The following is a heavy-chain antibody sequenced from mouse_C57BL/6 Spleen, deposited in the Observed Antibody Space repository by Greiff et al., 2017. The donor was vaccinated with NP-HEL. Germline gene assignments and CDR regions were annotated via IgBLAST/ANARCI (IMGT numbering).Heavy chain of an antibody. J-gene: IGHJ4*01. Sequence: VQLQQPGAELVKPGASVKLSCKASGYTFTSYWMQWVKQRPGQGLEWIGEIDPSDSYTNYNQKFKGKATLTVDTSSSTAYMQLSSLTSEDSAVYYCAIHYGSSYGGAMDYWGQGTSVTVSS. CDR2: IDPSDSYT. CDR3: AIHYGSSYGGAMDY. CDR1: GYTFTSYW. D-gene: IGHD1-1*01. V-gene: IGHV1-50*01.